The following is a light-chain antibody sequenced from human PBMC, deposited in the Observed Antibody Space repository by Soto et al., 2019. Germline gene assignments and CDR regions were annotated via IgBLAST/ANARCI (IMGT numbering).Light chain of an antibody. J-gene: IGKJ1*01. V-gene: IGKV1-5*01. CDR3: QQYNSYSPWT. CDR2: DAS. CDR1: QNVNKW. Sequence: DIQMTQSPSTLSASVGDRVTITCRDSQNVNKWLAWFQQKPGKVPKLLIFDASTLQSGVPSRFVGSGSGTEFTLTITSLQPDDFATYYCQQYNSYSPWTFGPGTKVEI.